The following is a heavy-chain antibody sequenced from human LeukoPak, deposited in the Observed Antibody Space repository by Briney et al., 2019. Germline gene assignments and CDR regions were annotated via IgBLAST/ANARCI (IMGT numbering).Heavy chain of an antibody. CDR1: GGSFSGYY. Sequence: SETLSLTCAVYGGSFSGYYWSWIRQPPGKGLEWIGEINHSGSTNYNPSLKNRVTISVDTSKNQFSLKLSFVTAADTAVYYCAAEYYYGSGSYEQFDYWGQGTLVTVSS. CDR2: INHSGST. J-gene: IGHJ4*02. CDR3: AAEYYYGSGSYEQFDY. V-gene: IGHV4-34*01. D-gene: IGHD3-10*01.